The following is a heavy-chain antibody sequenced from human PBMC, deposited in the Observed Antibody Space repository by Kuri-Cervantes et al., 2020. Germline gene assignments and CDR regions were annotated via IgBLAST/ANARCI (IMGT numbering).Heavy chain of an antibody. CDR3: AREYSSSSVGY. D-gene: IGHD6-6*01. CDR2: ISSSSSYI. CDR1: GFTFSSYS. J-gene: IGHJ4*02. Sequence: ETLSLTCAASGFTFSSYSMNWVRQAPGKGLEWVSSISSSSSYIYYADSVKGRFTISRDNAKNSLYLQMNSLRAEDTAVYYCAREYSSSSVGYWGQGTLVTVSS. V-gene: IGHV3-21*01.